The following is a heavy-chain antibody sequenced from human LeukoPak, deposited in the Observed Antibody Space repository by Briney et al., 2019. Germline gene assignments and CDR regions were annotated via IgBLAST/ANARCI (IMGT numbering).Heavy chain of an antibody. Sequence: SVKVSCKASGGTFSSYAISWVRQAPGQGLEWMGGIIPIFGTANYAQKFQGRVTITTDESTSTAYMELSSLRSEDTAVYYCARATRITMVRGVTGNWFDPWGQGTLVTVSS. J-gene: IGHJ5*02. CDR1: GGTFSSYA. CDR2: IIPIFGTA. V-gene: IGHV1-69*05. D-gene: IGHD3-10*01. CDR3: ARATRITMVRGVTGNWFDP.